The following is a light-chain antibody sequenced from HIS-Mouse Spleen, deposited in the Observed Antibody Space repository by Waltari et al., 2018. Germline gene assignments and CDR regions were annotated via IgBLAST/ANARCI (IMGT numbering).Light chain of an antibody. V-gene: IGKV1-5*03. CDR3: QQYNSYIFT. CDR2: KAS. Sequence: DIQMTQSPSTLSASVGDRVTITCRASQSISSWLAWYQQKPGKAPKRMIHKASSLESGGPSRFIGSGSGTEFTLTISSLQPDDFATYYCQQYNSYIFTFGPGTKVDIK. J-gene: IGKJ3*01. CDR1: QSISSW.